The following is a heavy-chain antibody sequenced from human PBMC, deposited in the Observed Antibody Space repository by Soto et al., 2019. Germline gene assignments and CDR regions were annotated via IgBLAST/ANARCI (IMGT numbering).Heavy chain of an antibody. CDR2: ISGSGRDT. Sequence: QVHLVESGGGLVKPGGSLRLSCAASGLTFSDHYMNWIRQSPGKGLEWISYISGSGRDTNYANSVKGRFTISRDNAKNSLYLEMNNLRDEDTAVYYCVRLARVADSWGQGTLVTVSA. D-gene: IGHD2-15*01. V-gene: IGHV3-11*05. CDR3: VRLARVADS. J-gene: IGHJ4*02. CDR1: GLTFSDHY.